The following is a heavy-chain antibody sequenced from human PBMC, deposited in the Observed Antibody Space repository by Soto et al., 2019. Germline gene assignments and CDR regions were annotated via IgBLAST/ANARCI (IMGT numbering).Heavy chain of an antibody. V-gene: IGHV1-18*04. Sequence: ASVKVSSRSSGYTFTIYGISWVRQAPGQGLEWMGWISAYNGNTNYAQKLQGRVTMTTDTSTSTAYMELRSLRSDDTAVYYCARDRDFWGTFDYWGQGTLVTVSS. CDR3: ARDRDFWGTFDY. CDR2: ISAYNGNT. J-gene: IGHJ4*02. CDR1: GYTFTIYG. D-gene: IGHD3-3*01.